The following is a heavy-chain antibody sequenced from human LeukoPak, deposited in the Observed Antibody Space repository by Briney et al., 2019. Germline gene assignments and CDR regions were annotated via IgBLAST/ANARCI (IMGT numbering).Heavy chain of an antibody. J-gene: IGHJ4*02. CDR1: GGSIRSSYYY. D-gene: IGHD4-17*01. CDR2: IYHSGST. CDR3: ARGGDYPLDY. V-gene: IGHV4-30-2*01. Sequence: SETLSLTCTVSGGSIRSSYYYWGWIRQPPGKGLEWIGYIYHSGSTYYNPSLKSRVTISVDRSKNQFSLKLSSVTAADTAVYYCARGGDYPLDYWGQGTLVTVSS.